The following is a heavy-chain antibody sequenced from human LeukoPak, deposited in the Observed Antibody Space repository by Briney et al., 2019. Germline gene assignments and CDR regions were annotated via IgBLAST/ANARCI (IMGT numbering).Heavy chain of an antibody. Sequence: SETLSLTCAVSGYSISSGNWWGWIRQPPGKGLEWIGYIYYSGNTFYNPSLKSRVTMSVDTSENHFSLKLSSVTAADTAVYYCARYVKSGEHYFDYWGRGSLVTVSS. CDR1: GYSISSGNW. J-gene: IGHJ4*02. D-gene: IGHD3-10*01. V-gene: IGHV4-28*01. CDR3: ARYVKSGEHYFDY. CDR2: IYYSGNT.